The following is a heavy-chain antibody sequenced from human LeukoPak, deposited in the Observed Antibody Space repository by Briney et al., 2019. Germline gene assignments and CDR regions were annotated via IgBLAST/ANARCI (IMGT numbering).Heavy chain of an antibody. CDR1: GFPFSSHA. Sequence: GGSLRLSCAVSGFPFSSHAMSWVRQTPERGLEWVSATSGSGRTTYYAESVEGRFTISRDNSKNMLYLQMNSLRAEDTALYYCATSARTYLGSSLDYWGQGTLVTVSS. J-gene: IGHJ4*02. CDR2: TSGSGRTT. V-gene: IGHV3-23*01. D-gene: IGHD2-15*01. CDR3: ATSARTYLGSSLDY.